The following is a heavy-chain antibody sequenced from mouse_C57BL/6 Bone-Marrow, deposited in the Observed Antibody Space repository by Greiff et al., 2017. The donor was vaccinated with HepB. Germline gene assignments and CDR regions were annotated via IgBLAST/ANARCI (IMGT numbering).Heavy chain of an antibody. J-gene: IGHJ1*03. CDR1: GFSLTSYG. D-gene: IGHD1-1*01. CDR3: ARVPLTTVVAHWYFDV. Sequence: QVQLKESGPGLVQPSQSLSITCTVSGFSLTSYGVHWVRQSPGKGLEWLGVIWSGGSTDYNAAFISRLSISKDNSKSQVFFKMNSLQADDTAIYYCARVPLTTVVAHWYFDVWGTGTTVTVSS. CDR2: IWSGGST. V-gene: IGHV2-2*01.